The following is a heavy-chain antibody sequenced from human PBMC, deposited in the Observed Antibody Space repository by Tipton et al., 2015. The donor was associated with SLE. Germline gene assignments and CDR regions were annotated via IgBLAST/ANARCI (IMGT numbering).Heavy chain of an antibody. J-gene: IGHJ4*02. V-gene: IGHV3-23*01. D-gene: IGHD1/OR15-1a*01. CDR1: GFTFSSYA. CDR3: AKFEKTTDFYLDS. Sequence: SLRLSCATSGFTFSSYALSWVRRAPEKGLEWVSAISGGGSTYYADFVKGRFSISIDKSKKTLFLQMNSLRVDDTATYYCAKFEKTTDFYLDSWGQGTLVSVSS. CDR2: ISGGGST.